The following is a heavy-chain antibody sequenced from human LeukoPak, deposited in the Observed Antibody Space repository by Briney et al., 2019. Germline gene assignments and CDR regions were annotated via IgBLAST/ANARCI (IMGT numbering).Heavy chain of an antibody. CDR1: GRSISTYY. D-gene: IGHD5-24*01. V-gene: IGHV4-59*13. J-gene: IGHJ4*02. CDR3: ARGKSNSFDY. Sequence: SETLSHTCTVSGRSISTYYFSWIRQPPGKGLEWLGYISYSGSTNYNPSLKSRVTISGDTSKNQFSLKLNSVTAADTAVYYCARGKSNSFDYWGQGTLVTVSS. CDR2: ISYSGST.